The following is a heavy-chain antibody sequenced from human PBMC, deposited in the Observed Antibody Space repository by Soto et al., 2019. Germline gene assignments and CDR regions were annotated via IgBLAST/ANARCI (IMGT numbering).Heavy chain of an antibody. CDR2: MHYTGFS. CDR1: GDSVTSHY. CDR3: AKARCSGNSCYVPDY. Sequence: SETLSLTCSFSGDSVTSHYLTWIRQSPEMGLEWIGYMHYTGFSHYNPSLKSRLTISVDRSKNQFTLQLASVTVADTATYYCAKARCSGNSCYVPDYWGHGSLVTVSS. V-gene: IGHV4-59*02. J-gene: IGHJ4*01. D-gene: IGHD2-15*01.